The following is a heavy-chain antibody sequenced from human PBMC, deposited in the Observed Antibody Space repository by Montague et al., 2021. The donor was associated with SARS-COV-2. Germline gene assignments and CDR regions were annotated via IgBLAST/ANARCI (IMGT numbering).Heavy chain of an antibody. CDR2: IYWYDEG. D-gene: IGHD2-15*01. J-gene: IGHJ3*02. CDR1: GFSLDTSGEA. CDR3: ARRRERWSDAFDI. Sequence: VKPTQTLTLTCTFSGFSLDTSGEAVGWIRQPPGKALEWLAVIYWYDEGRYSPSLKSRLTISVDTSKNQFSLKVRSVTAADTAVYYCARRRERWSDAFDIWGQGTMVTVSS. V-gene: IGHV2-5*01.